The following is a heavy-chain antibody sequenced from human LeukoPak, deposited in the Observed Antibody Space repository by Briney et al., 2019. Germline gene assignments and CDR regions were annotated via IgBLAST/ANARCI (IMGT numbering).Heavy chain of an antibody. Sequence: GGSLRLSCGASGFTLCSYPIHCVRQAPGKGLEWVSLISYEGSNVYYAHSVKGRFTMPRHKPKNALFLQMTSRGNEATAVYYCAAGYGSIDYWGQGTLVTVSS. J-gene: IGHJ4*02. D-gene: IGHD6-13*01. CDR1: GFTLCSYP. V-gene: IGHV3-30*01. CDR2: ISYEGSNV. CDR3: AAGYGSIDY.